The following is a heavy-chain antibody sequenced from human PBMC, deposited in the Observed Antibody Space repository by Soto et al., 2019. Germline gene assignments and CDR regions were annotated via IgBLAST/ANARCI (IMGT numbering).Heavy chain of an antibody. CDR1: GGSISSYY. CDR3: ARAHYGDYGYGMDV. V-gene: IGHV4-59*12. J-gene: IGHJ6*02. D-gene: IGHD4-17*01. Sequence: SETLSLTCTVSGGSISSYYWSWIRQPPGKGLEWIGYIYDSGTTYYNPSLKSRVTISVDRSKNQFSLKLSSVTAADTAVYYCARAHYGDYGYGMDVWGQGTTVTVS. CDR2: IYDSGTT.